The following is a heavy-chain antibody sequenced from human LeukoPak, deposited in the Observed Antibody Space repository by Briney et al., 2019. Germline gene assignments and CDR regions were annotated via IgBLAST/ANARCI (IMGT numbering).Heavy chain of an antibody. CDR3: ARGEGGGHDAFDI. CDR2: IYSGGST. V-gene: IGHV3-53*01. D-gene: IGHD4-23*01. J-gene: IGHJ3*02. Sequence: GGSLRHSCAASGFTFSDYYMSWVRQAPGKGLEWVSVIYSGGSTYYADSVKGRFTISRDNSKNTLYLQMNSLRAEDTAVYYCARGEGGGHDAFDIWGQGTMVTVSS. CDR1: GFTFSDYY.